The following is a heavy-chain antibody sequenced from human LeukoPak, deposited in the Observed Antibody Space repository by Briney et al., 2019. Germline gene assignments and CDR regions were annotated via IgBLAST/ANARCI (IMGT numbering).Heavy chain of an antibody. CDR1: GGSISSGGYY. CDR2: IYYSGST. V-gene: IGHV4-31*03. J-gene: IGHJ4*02. CDR3: ARDSGSGPRGHDY. Sequence: SETLSLTCTVSGGSISSGGYYWSWIRQHPGKGLEWIGYIYYSGSTYYSPSLKSRVTISVDTSKNQFSLKLSSVTAADTAVYYCARDSGSGPRGHDYWGQGTLVTVSS. D-gene: IGHD3-10*01.